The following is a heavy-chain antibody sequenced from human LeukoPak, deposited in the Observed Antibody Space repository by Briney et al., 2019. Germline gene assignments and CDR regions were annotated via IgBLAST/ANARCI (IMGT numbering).Heavy chain of an antibody. CDR2: INHSGST. J-gene: IGHJ4*02. CDR3: ARGRTNDY. V-gene: IGHV4-34*01. Sequence: PSETLSLTCAVYGGSFSGYYWSWIRQPRGKGLEWIGEINHSGSTNYNPSLKSRVTISVDTSKNQFSLKLSSVTAADTAVYYCARGRTNDYWGQGTLVTVSS. CDR1: GGSFSGYY.